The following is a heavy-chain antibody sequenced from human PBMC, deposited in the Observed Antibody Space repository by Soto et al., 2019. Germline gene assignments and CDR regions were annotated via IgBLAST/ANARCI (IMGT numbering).Heavy chain of an antibody. CDR2: INPDGGGT. CDR1: GYTFTSYY. CDR3: AVGGNYLSMDV. D-gene: IGHD4-4*01. Sequence: QVQLVQSGAEVKKPGASVKVSCKASGYTFTSYYMHWVRLAPGQGLEWTGIINPDGGGTSYAQQFQGRVIMTRDTSTSTVYMEMSSLRSEDTAVYYCAVGGNYLSMDVWGQGTKVTVSS. J-gene: IGHJ6*02. V-gene: IGHV1-46*01.